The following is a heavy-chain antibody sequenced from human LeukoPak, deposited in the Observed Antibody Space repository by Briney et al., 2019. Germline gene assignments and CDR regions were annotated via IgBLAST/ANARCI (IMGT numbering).Heavy chain of an antibody. CDR3: AKTGVVVVPAAPWYYYMDV. CDR1: GFTFSSYG. V-gene: IGHV3-30*02. J-gene: IGHJ6*03. CDR2: IRYDGSNK. Sequence: GGSLRLSCAASGFTFSSYGMHWVRQAPGKGLEWVAFIRYDGSNKYYADSVKGRFTISRDNSKTTLYLQMNSLRAEDTAVYYCAKTGVVVVPAAPWYYYMDVWGKGTTVTVSS. D-gene: IGHD2-2*01.